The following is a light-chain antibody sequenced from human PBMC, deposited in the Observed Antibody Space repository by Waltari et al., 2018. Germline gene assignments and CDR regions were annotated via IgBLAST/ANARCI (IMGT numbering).Light chain of an antibody. CDR2: GKN. J-gene: IGLJ3*02. CDR1: SLRSCY. V-gene: IGLV3-19*01. Sequence: SSELTQDPAVSVALGQTVRITCQGDSLRSCYEHWYQQKPGQAPVLVIYGKNNRPSGIPDRFSGSSSGNTASLTITGAQAEDEADYYCNSRDSSGNHLRVFGGGTKLTVL. CDR3: NSRDSSGNHLRV.